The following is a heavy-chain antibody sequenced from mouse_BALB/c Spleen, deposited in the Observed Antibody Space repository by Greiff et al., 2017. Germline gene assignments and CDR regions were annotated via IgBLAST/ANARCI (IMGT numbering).Heavy chain of an antibody. D-gene: IGHD1-1*01. Sequence: EVQLPQSGAELVKPGASVKLSCTASGFNIKDTYMHWVKQRPEQGLEWIGRIDPANGNTKYDPKFQGKATITADTSSNTAYLQLSSLTSEDTAVYYCARNGNYWYFDVWGAGTTVTVSS. CDR1: GFNIKDTY. V-gene: IGHV14-3*02. J-gene: IGHJ1*01. CDR3: ARNGNYWYFDV. CDR2: IDPANGNT.